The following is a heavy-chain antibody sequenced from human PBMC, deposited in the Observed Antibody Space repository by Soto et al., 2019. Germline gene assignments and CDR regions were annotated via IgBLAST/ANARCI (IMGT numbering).Heavy chain of an antibody. CDR1: GFSFSSST. J-gene: IGHJ4*02. CDR2: ISTSSGYI. V-gene: IGHV3-21*01. D-gene: IGHD5-18*01. Sequence: GGSLRLSCAASGFSFSSSTMNWVRQAPGKGLEWVSSISTSSGYIYYADSVKGRFTISGDNAKNSLYLQMSSLRADDTAVYYCARGKGWLQFGSRAQGTLVTVSS. CDR3: ARGKGWLQFGS.